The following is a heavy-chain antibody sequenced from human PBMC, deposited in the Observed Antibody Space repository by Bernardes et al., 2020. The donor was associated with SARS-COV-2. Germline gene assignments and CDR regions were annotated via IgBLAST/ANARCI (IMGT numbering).Heavy chain of an antibody. V-gene: IGHV3-23*01. D-gene: IGHD7-27*01. J-gene: IGHJ4*02. Sequence: GGSLRLSCAASGFTFSTSAMTWVRQAPGKGLEWVSGIGVSGDSAYYAASVKGRFSVSRDNSKNTLYLQMNSLRAEDTAVYYCAKDLTGTYPDYFDFWGQGTLVTVSS. CDR1: GFTFSTSA. CDR2: IGVSGDSA. CDR3: AKDLTGTYPDYFDF.